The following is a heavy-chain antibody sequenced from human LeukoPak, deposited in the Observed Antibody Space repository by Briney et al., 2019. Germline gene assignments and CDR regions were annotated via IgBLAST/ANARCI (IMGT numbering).Heavy chain of an antibody. CDR3: TRSYNYYDSSGYYGFVY. D-gene: IGHD3-22*01. CDR1: GFKFGDYA. Sequence: GGSLRLSCTASGFKFGDYAMSWFRQAPGKGLEWLGFIRSKPHGETTQYAASVKGRFTISRDDSKSIAYLQVNSLKTEDTAVYYCTRSYNYYDSSGYYGFVYWGQGTLVTVSS. V-gene: IGHV3-49*03. CDR2: IRSKPHGETT. J-gene: IGHJ4*02.